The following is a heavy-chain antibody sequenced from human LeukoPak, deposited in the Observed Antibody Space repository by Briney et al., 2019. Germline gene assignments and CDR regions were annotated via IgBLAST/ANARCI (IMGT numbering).Heavy chain of an antibody. D-gene: IGHD3-22*01. CDR1: GFTFSSYE. J-gene: IGHJ3*02. V-gene: IGHV3-48*03. Sequence: PGGSLRLSCAASGFTFSSYEMNWVRQAPGKGLEWVSYTSSSGSTIYYADSVKGRFTISRDNAKNSLYLQMNSLRAEDTAVYYCARGLYDSSGYYYGAFDIWGQGTMVTVSS. CDR3: ARGLYDSSGYYYGAFDI. CDR2: TSSSGSTI.